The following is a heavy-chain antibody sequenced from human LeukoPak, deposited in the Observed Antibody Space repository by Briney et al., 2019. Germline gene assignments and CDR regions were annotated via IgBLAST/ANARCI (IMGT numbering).Heavy chain of an antibody. J-gene: IGHJ1*01. Sequence: PSETLSLTCTVSGGSISSYYWSWIRQPPGKGLEWIGYIYYSGSTNYNPSLKSRVTISVDTSKNQFSLKLSSVTAADTAVYYCARLRGSYSSIRAEYFQHWGQGTLVTVPS. CDR3: ARLRGSYSSIRAEYFQH. CDR1: GGSISSYY. V-gene: IGHV4-59*08. D-gene: IGHD1-26*01. CDR2: IYYSGST.